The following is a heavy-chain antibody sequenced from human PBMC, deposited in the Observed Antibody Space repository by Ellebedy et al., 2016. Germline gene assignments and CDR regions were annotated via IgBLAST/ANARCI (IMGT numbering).Heavy chain of an antibody. J-gene: IGHJ4*02. V-gene: IGHV3-21*01. D-gene: IGHD1-26*01. CDR1: GFTFSSYS. CDR3: ARVGGGSYYYFDY. Sequence: GESLKISXAASGFTFSSYSMNWVRQAPGKGLEWVSSISSSSSYIYYADSVKGRFTISRDNAKNSLYLQMNSLRAEDTAVYYCARVGGGSYYYFDYWGQGTLVTVSS. CDR2: ISSSSSYI.